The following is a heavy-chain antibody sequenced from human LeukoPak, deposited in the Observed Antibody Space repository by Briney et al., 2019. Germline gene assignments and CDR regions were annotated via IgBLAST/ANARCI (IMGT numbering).Heavy chain of an antibody. Sequence: GGSLRLSCAASGFTFSTHSMSWVRQAPGKGLEWVSTISSGGGLYYADSVKGRFTISRDNSKNTLYLQMNSLRAEDTAVYYCAPIRRGGDRDWGQGTLVTVSS. V-gene: IGHV3-23*01. J-gene: IGHJ4*02. CDR1: GFTFSTHS. CDR2: ISSGGGL. D-gene: IGHD2-21*02. CDR3: APIRRGGDRD.